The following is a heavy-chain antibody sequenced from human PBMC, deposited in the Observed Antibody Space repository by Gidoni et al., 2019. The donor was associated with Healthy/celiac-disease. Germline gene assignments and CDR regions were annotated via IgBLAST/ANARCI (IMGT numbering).Heavy chain of an antibody. D-gene: IGHD4-17*01. CDR3: AKDPFPTASYFDY. Sequence: EVQLLESGGGLVQPGGSLRLSCAASGFTFSSYAMGWVRQAPGQGLGWVSAISGSGGSTSYADSVKGRFTISRDNSKNTLYLQMNSLRAEDTSVYYCAKDPFPTASYFDYWGQGTLVTVSS. V-gene: IGHV3-23*01. CDR1: GFTFSSYA. CDR2: ISGSGGST. J-gene: IGHJ4*02.